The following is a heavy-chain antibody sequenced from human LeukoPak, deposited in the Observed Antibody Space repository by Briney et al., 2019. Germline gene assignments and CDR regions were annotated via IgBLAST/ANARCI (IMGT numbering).Heavy chain of an antibody. V-gene: IGHV3-23*01. CDR3: ARDITYLSKNWFDP. CDR1: GFTFSNCA. CDR2: ISGGGAGI. Sequence: PGGSLRLSCAASGFTFSNCAMSWVRQAPGKGLQWVSAISGGGAGIYYADSVRGRFTISRDNSKNTLYLQMNSLRAEDTAVYYCARDITYLSKNWFDPWGQGTLVTVSS. J-gene: IGHJ5*02. D-gene: IGHD2/OR15-2a*01.